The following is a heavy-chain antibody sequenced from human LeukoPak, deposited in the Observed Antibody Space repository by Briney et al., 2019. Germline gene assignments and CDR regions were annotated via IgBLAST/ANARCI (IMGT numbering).Heavy chain of an antibody. D-gene: IGHD1-26*01. CDR3: AQYSGSYFDY. CDR1: GYTFTSYY. V-gene: IGHV1-46*01. J-gene: IGHJ4*02. Sequence: ASVTVSCTSSGYTFTSYYMHWVRQAPGQGLEWMGIINPSGGSTSYAQKFQGRVTMTRDTSTSTVYMELSSLRSEDTAVYYCAQYSGSYFDYWGQGTLVTVSS. CDR2: INPSGGST.